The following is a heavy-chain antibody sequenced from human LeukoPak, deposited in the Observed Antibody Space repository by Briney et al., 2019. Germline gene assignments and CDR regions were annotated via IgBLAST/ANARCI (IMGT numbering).Heavy chain of an antibody. CDR2: IYYSGST. CDR1: GGSISSGGYY. V-gene: IGHV4-31*03. Sequence: SETLSLTCTVSGGSISSGGYYWSWIRQHPGKGLEWIGYIYYSGSTYYNPSLKSRVTISVDTSKNRFSLKLSSVTAADTAVYYCARVGPRWLQFNWFDPWGQGTLVTVSS. D-gene: IGHD5-24*01. J-gene: IGHJ5*02. CDR3: ARVGPRWLQFNWFDP.